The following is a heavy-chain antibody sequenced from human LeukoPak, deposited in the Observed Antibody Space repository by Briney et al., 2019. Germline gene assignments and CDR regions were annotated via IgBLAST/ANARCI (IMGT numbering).Heavy chain of an antibody. V-gene: IGHV3-9*03. Sequence: GGSLRLSCAASGFTFNDYAMHWVRQAPGKGLEWVSGISWNSGRIGYADSVKGRFTISRDNAKNSLYLQMNSLRAEDMALYYCAKDKYGDYGEGGVYFDYWGQGTLVTVSS. D-gene: IGHD4-17*01. CDR3: AKDKYGDYGEGGVYFDY. CDR2: ISWNSGRI. CDR1: GFTFNDYA. J-gene: IGHJ4*02.